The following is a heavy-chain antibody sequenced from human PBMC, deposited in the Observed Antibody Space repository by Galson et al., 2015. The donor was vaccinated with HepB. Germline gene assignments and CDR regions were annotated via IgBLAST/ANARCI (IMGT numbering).Heavy chain of an antibody. J-gene: IGHJ4*02. CDR1: GFIFSTYD. V-gene: IGHV3-13*04. D-gene: IGHD6-19*01. Sequence: SLRLSCAASGFIFSTYDMHWVRQVTGKGLEWVSAVGTASDTYYSDSVRGRFTISRDNAKNSLYLQMNSLRAGDTAVYYCVRGSSPYWGQGTLVTVSS. CDR2: VGTASDT. CDR3: VRGSSPY.